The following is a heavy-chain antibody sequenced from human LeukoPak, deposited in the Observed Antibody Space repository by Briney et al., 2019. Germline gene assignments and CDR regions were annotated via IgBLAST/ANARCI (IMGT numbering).Heavy chain of an antibody. CDR3: ARTARGYNSYFDY. CDR1: GSSFTSNS. D-gene: IGHD5-24*01. Sequence: KLGEPFQSPGKALGSSFTSNSGAWFGRLPGKGRNWMGIIYPGDSNTSYSPSFQVQVTISADKYISTAYLQWSSLKASAADMYECARTARGYNSYFDYWGQGTLVTVSS. J-gene: IGHJ4*02. CDR2: IYPGDSNT. V-gene: IGHV5-51*01.